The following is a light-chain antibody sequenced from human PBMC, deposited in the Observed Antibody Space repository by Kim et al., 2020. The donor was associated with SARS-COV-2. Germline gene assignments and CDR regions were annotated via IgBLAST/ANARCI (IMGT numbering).Light chain of an antibody. CDR3: QQSFNTPYT. Sequence: SASVGERVTITCRASQSISTYLNWYQHKPGRVPKLLIYAASSLQSGVPSRFGGSGSGTDFTLTISSLLPDDFATYYCQQSFNTPYTFGQGTKLEI. V-gene: IGKV1-39*01. J-gene: IGKJ2*01. CDR1: QSISTY. CDR2: AAS.